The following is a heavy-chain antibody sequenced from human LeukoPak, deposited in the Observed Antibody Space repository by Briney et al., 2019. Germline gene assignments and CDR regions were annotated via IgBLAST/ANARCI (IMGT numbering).Heavy chain of an antibody. Sequence: GGSLRLSCAASGLIVRSNHMNWVRQAPGKGLAGVSIIYSSDYRYYADSVQGRFTIYRDNSKNTLYLQMNSLRVEDTAVYYCATERPGSRVLDYWGQGNVVTVSS. V-gene: IGHV3-66*01. CDR2: IYSSDYR. CDR1: GLIVRSNH. CDR3: ATERPGSRVLDY. J-gene: IGHJ4*02. D-gene: IGHD3-10*01.